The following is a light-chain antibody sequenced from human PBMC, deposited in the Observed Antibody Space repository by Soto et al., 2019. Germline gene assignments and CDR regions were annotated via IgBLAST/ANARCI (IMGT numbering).Light chain of an antibody. Sequence: VVMTQSPATLSVSRGERATLSCRASQSVSSNLAWYQQKPGQAPRLLIYGASTRATGLPARFSGSGSGTEFTLTISSLQSEDFAVYYCHQYNDWPLTFGGGTRWIS. J-gene: IGKJ4*01. CDR2: GAS. V-gene: IGKV3-15*01. CDR1: QSVSSN. CDR3: HQYNDWPLT.